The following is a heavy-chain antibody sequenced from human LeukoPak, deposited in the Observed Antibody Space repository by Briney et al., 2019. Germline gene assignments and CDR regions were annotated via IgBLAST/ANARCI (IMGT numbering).Heavy chain of an antibody. J-gene: IGHJ3*02. CDR3: ARGGVPAFDI. CDR2: ISSSSSYI. Sequence: GGSPRLSCAASGFTFSSYSMNWVRQAPGKGLEWVSSISSSSSYIYYADSVKGRFTISRGNAKNSLYLQMNSLRAEDTAVYYCARGGVPAFDIWGQGTMVTVSS. CDR1: GFTFSSYS. V-gene: IGHV3-21*01. D-gene: IGHD2-8*02.